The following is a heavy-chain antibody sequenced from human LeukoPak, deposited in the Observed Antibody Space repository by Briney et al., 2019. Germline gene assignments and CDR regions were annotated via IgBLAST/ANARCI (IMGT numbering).Heavy chain of an antibody. CDR1: GYTFTAYH. V-gene: IGHV1-46*01. J-gene: IGHJ4*02. D-gene: IGHD1/OR15-1a*01. Sequence: ASVKVSCKASGYTFTAYHMHWVRQAPGQGLEWMGIINPNDGSTNYAQRFQGRVTMTRDRSTSTVYMELSSLRSEDTAVYYCARDLDPWGTYSRRGFDYWGQGTLVTVSS. CDR3: ARDLDPWGTYSRRGFDY. CDR2: INPNDGST.